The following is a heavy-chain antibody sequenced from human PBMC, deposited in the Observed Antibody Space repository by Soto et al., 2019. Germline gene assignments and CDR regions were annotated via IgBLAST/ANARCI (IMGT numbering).Heavy chain of an antibody. CDR1: GGTFSSYA. Sequence: ASVKVSCKASGGTFSSYAISWVRQAPGQGLEWMGGIIPIFGTANYAQKFQGRVTITADKSTSTAYMELSSLRSEDTAVYYCARMSIVGAAQAYYWFDPWGQGTLVTVSS. CDR3: ARMSIVGAAQAYYWFDP. D-gene: IGHD1-26*01. V-gene: IGHV1-69*06. J-gene: IGHJ5*02. CDR2: IIPIFGTA.